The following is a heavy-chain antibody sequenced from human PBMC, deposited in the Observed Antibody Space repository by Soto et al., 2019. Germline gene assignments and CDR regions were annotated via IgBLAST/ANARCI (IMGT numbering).Heavy chain of an antibody. D-gene: IGHD3-22*01. CDR1: GGSITSSSYY. Sequence: SETLSLTCTVSGGSITSSSYYWGWIRQPPGKGLEWIGNIYYSGSTYYNPSLKSRVTISVDTSKNQFSLKLSSVTATDTAVFYCILGSGWIYFLYWGQGPLVTV. J-gene: IGHJ4*02. CDR2: IYYSGST. V-gene: IGHV4-39*01. CDR3: ILGSGWIYFLY.